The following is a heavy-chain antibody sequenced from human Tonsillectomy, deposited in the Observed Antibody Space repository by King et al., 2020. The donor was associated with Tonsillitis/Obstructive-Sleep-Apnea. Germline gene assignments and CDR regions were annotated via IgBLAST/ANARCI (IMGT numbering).Heavy chain of an antibody. J-gene: IGHJ6*03. CDR2: INHSGST. V-gene: IGHV4-34*01. CDR3: ARGGPTYYMDV. CDR1: GGSFSGYY. Sequence: VQLQQWGAGLLKPSETLSLTCAVYGGSFSGYYWSWIRQPPGKGLEWIGEINHSGSTNYNPSLKSLVTLSVDTSKIQFSLKLSSVTAADTALYYCARGGPTYYMDVWDKGTTVTVSS.